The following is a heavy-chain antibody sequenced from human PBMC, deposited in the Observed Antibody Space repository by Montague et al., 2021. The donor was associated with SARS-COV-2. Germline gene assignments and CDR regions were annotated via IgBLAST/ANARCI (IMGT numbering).Heavy chain of an antibody. Sequence: SETLSPTCEVSGGSIRSYYWSWIRQSPGKGLEWIGYVHYTGSTKYNPSLKTRVTLSPDTPKNHFSLRLNSVTAADTAVYYCARAQNICFIANCVNYFDLWGLGALVSVSS. J-gene: IGHJ4*02. CDR1: GGSIRSYY. V-gene: IGHV4-59*01. CDR2: VHYTGST. D-gene: IGHD1-1*01. CDR3: ARAQNICFIANCVNYFDL.